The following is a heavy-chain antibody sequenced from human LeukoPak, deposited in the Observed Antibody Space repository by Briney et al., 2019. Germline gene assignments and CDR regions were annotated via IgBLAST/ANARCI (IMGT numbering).Heavy chain of an antibody. CDR3: ATKQWLAPPPDS. CDR1: GFTFSKYW. D-gene: IGHD6-19*01. J-gene: IGHJ4*02. Sequence: QTGGSLRLSCAASGFTFSKYWMLWVRQAPGKGVESVSRINTDGTVTTYADSVKGRFTVSRDNADNTMFLQMNSVRDEDTAVYYCATKQWLAPPPDSWGQGTPVTVSS. V-gene: IGHV3-74*01. CDR2: INTDGTVT.